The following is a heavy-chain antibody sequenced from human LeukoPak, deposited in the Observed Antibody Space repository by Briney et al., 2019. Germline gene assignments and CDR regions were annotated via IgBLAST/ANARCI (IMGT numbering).Heavy chain of an antibody. V-gene: IGHV5-10-1*01. J-gene: IGHJ4*02. Sequence: GESLKISCKGSGYSFTSYWISWVRQMPGKGLEWMGRIDPSDSYTDYSASFQGHVTISADKSINTAYLQWSSLEASDTAMYYCARYKGYCATSTCYETCNYWGQGTLVTVSS. CDR2: IDPSDSYT. CDR3: ARYKGYCATSTCYETCNY. CDR1: GYSFTSYW. D-gene: IGHD2-8*01.